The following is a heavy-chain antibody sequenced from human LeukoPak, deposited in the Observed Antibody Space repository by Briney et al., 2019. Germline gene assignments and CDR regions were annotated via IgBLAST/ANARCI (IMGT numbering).Heavy chain of an antibody. CDR1: AYIFTGYY. Sequence: ASVKVSCKASAYIFTGYYIHWVRQAPGQGLEWMGWINSKSGGTKYPQKFQGRVTMTEDTSTDTAYMELSSLRSEDTAVYYCATGLWFGKYLDVWGKGTTVTISS. V-gene: IGHV1-2*02. J-gene: IGHJ6*04. CDR2: INSKSGGT. CDR3: ATGLWFGKYLDV. D-gene: IGHD3-10*01.